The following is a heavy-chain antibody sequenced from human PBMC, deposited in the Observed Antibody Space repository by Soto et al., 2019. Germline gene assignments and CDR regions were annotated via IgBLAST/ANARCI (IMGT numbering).Heavy chain of an antibody. CDR3: PRHYSSPIYE. J-gene: IGHJ4*02. CDR2: IYPGDSDT. D-gene: IGHD6-19*01. CDR1: GYSFTNYW. V-gene: IGHV5-51*01. Sequence: PGESLKISCKAAGYSFTNYWIGWVRQMPGKGLEWMGTIYPGDSDTRYSPSFQSQVTISADKSTSTAYLQWSSLKASDTSSEDGPRHYSSPIYEWGQGTLVTVSS.